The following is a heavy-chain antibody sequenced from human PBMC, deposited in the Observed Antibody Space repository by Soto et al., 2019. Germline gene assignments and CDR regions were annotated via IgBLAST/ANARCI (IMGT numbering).Heavy chain of an antibody. CDR1: GGTFSSYA. CDR2: IIPIFGTA. Sequence: QVQLVQSGAEVKKPGSSVKVSCKASGGTFSSYAISWVRQAPGQGLEWMGGIIPIFGTANYAQKFQGRVTITADKSTSTAYMELSSLRSEDTAVYYCARVQFGTRYYYYYGMDVWGQGTTVTVSS. D-gene: IGHD1-7*01. V-gene: IGHV1-69*06. CDR3: ARVQFGTRYYYYYGMDV. J-gene: IGHJ6*02.